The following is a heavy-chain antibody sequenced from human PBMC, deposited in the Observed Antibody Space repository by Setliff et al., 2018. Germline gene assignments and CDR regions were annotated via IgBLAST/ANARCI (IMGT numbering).Heavy chain of an antibody. J-gene: IGHJ4*02. CDR3: ARSRDDYSLWDS. CDR1: GLTFSSYW. Sequence: GGSLRLSCAASGLTFSSYWMHWVRQTPGKGLVWVSRMRSDGSTTDYADSVRGRFTISRDNAKNTLFLQMNGLRAEDTAVYYCARSRDDYSLWDSWGQGTLVTVSS. CDR2: MRSDGSTT. D-gene: IGHD4-4*01. V-gene: IGHV3-74*01.